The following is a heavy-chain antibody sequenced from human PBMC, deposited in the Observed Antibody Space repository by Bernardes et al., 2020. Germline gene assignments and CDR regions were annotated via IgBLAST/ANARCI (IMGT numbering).Heavy chain of an antibody. J-gene: IGHJ5*02. CDR1: GVSISSYY. Sequence: SETLSLTCTVSGVSISSYYWSWIRQPPGKGLEWIGYIFYNGTTNYNPSLKSLVTFSVDTSKSQFSVKLSSVTAADTAVYYCVIGIGVPRGTDANLFDPWGNGTQVIVCS. CDR2: IFYNGTT. CDR3: VIGIGVPRGTDANLFDP. V-gene: IGHV4-59*01. D-gene: IGHD3-16*01.